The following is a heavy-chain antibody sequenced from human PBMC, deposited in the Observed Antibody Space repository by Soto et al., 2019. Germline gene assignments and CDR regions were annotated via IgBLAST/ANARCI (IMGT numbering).Heavy chain of an antibody. V-gene: IGHV3-48*02. CDR2: ITIRTGNV. CDR3: VRDRDLYRDMFHADL. D-gene: IGHD3-10*02. CDR1: GFTISECS. J-gene: IGHJ4*01. Sequence: PGGSLRLSCEASGFTISECSMNWVRQAPGKGLEWLAYITIRTGNVLYADSVRGRFNISADNAENLVILQMNSLRDEDSAVYFCVRDRDLYRDMFHADLWGQGTLVTVSS.